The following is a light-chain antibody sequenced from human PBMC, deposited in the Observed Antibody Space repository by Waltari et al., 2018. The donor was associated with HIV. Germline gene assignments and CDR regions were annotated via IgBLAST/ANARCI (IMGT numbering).Light chain of an antibody. CDR1: PSNIANSF. V-gene: IGLV1-51*01. CDR2: DDN. J-gene: IGLJ2*01. CDR3: GTWDSGLSPGQV. Sequence: QSVLTQPPSVSAAPGQKVTISCAGSPSNIANSFVSWYQQLPGQAPTLIIYDDNRRPSGKRDRSSGSKSGTSATLTITGLQAGDEADYYCGTWDSGLSPGQVFGGGTRLTVL.